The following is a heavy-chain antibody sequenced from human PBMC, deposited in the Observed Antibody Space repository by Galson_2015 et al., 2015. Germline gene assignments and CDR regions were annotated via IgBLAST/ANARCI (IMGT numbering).Heavy chain of an antibody. CDR1: GFTFSDYY. V-gene: IGHV3-11*06. CDR3: ARRGFYDWYFDY. CDR2: ISTSSTYT. Sequence: SLRLSCAVSGFTFSDYYMSWIRQAPGKGLEWVSCISTSSTYTNYADSMKGRFTISRDNAKSSLYLQMNSLRAEDTAVYYCARRGFYDWYFDYWGQGTLVTVSS. D-gene: IGHD3-16*01. J-gene: IGHJ4*01.